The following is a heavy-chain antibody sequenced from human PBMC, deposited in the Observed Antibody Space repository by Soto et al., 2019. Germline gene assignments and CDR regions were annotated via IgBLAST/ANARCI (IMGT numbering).Heavy chain of an antibody. J-gene: IGHJ6*02. CDR2: INPNSGGT. V-gene: IGHV1-2*02. CDR1: GYTFTGYY. D-gene: IGHD2-2*01. CDR3: ARDLRSDQLPPPLYYYYGMDV. Sequence: QVQLVQSGAEVKKPGASVKVSCKASGYTFTGYYMHWVRQAPGQGLEWMGWINPNSGGTNYAQKFQGRVTMTRDTSISTAYMELSRLRSDDTAVYYCARDLRSDQLPPPLYYYYGMDVWGQGTTVTVSS.